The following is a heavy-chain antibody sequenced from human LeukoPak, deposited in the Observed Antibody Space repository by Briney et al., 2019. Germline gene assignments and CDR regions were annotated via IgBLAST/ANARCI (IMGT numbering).Heavy chain of an antibody. CDR1: GFIFDDYA. Sequence: GGSLRLSCAASGFIFDDYAMRWVRQAPGKGLEWVSSISWNSGNTDHADSVKGRFTISRDNAKNSLYLQMNSLRTEDTALYYCAKGGSGWSPFDYWGQGTLVTVSS. CDR3: AKGGSGWSPFDY. D-gene: IGHD6-19*01. V-gene: IGHV3-9*01. J-gene: IGHJ4*02. CDR2: ISWNSGNT.